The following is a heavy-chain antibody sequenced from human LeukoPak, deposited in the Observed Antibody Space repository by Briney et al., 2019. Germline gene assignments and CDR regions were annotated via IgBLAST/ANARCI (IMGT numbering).Heavy chain of an antibody. V-gene: IGHV4-38-2*02. Sequence: SETLSLTCTVSGYSISNDYYWGWIRQPPGKGLEWIGEINHSGSTNYNPSLKSRVTISVDTSKNQFSLKLSSVTAADTAVYYCARGWVYYDFWSGYYTGNWFDPWAREPWSPSPQ. CDR1: GYSISNDYY. CDR2: INHSGST. D-gene: IGHD3-3*01. CDR3: ARGWVYYDFWSGYYTGNWFDP. J-gene: IGHJ5*02.